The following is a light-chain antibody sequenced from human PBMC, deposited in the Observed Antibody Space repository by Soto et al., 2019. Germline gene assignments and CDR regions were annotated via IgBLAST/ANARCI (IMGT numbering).Light chain of an antibody. CDR2: RND. CDR1: SSNIGSNF. V-gene: IGLV1-47*01. CDR3: AAWDDSLSGVV. Sequence: QSVLTQPPSASGTPGQRVTISCSGSSSNIGSNFAYWYQQLPGTAPKLLIYRNDQRPSGVPTRFSGSKSGTSASLAISWLRSEDESDYYCAAWDDSLSGVVFGGGTKVTVL. J-gene: IGLJ2*01.